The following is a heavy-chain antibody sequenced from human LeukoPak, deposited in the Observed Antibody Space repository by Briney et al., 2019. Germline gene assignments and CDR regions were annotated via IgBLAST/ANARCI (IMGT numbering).Heavy chain of an antibody. J-gene: IGHJ4*02. V-gene: IGHV5-51*01. Sequence: HGESLKISCKGSGYIFTSYWIGWVRQMPGKGLKWMGIIYPGDSDTRYSPSFQGQVTIPADKSISTAYLQWSSLKASDTAMYYCARAGIVGATSFDYWGQGTLATVSS. CDR2: IYPGDSDT. D-gene: IGHD1-26*01. CDR1: GYIFTSYW. CDR3: ARAGIVGATSFDY.